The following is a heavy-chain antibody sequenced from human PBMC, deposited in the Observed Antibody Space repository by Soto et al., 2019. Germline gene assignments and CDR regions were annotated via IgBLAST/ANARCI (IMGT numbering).Heavy chain of an antibody. CDR2: INSDGSST. Sequence: PGGSLRLSCAASGFTFTNYWMHWVRQAPGKGLVWVSRINSDGSSTSYADSVKGRFTISRDNTKNTLYLQMNSLRAEDTAVFYCARDFWRNGVCLDVWGQGTTVTVSS. CDR1: GFTFTNYW. CDR3: ARDFWRNGVCLDV. V-gene: IGHV3-74*01. D-gene: IGHD2-8*01. J-gene: IGHJ6*02.